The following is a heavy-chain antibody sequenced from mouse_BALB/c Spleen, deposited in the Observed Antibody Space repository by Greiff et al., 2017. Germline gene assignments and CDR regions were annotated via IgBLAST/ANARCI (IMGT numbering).Heavy chain of an antibody. V-gene: IGHV1-53*01. D-gene: IGHD6-1*01. CDR2: INPGDGDT. CDR1: GYTFTSYW. CDR3: ARASSFDY. Sequence: VQLQQPGAELVKPGASVKLSCKASGYTFTSYWMHWVKQRPGQGLEWIGEINPGDGDTNYNGKFKGKATLTADKSSSTAYMQLSSLTSEDSAVYFCARASSFDYWGQGTTLTVSS. J-gene: IGHJ2*01.